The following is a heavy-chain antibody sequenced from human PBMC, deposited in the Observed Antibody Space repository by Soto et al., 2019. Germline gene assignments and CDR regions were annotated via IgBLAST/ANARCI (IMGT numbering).Heavy chain of an antibody. V-gene: IGHV1-3*01. CDR1: GYTFTSYA. D-gene: IGHD2-15*01. J-gene: IGHJ6*02. Sequence: GASVKVSCKASGYTFTSYAMHWVRQAPGQRLEWMGWINAGNGNTKYSQKFQGWVTMTRDTSISTAYMELSRLTSDDTAVYYCARAIGYCSGGSCPHTYYYMDVWGQGTTVTVSS. CDR3: ARAIGYCSGGSCPHTYYYMDV. CDR2: INAGNGNT.